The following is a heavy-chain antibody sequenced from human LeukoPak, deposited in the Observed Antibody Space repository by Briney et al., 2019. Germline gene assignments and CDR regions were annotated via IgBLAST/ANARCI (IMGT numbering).Heavy chain of an antibody. CDR1: GYTFTGYY. V-gene: IGHV1-2*02. J-gene: IGHJ4*02. CDR2: INPNSGGT. Sequence: GASVKVSCTASGYTFTGYYMHWVRQAPGQGLEWMGWINPNSGGTNYAQKFQGRVTMTRDTSINTAYMELSRLRSDDTAVYYCARDRSPAPGRSYGRGHFDYWGQGTLVTVSS. D-gene: IGHD5-18*01. CDR3: ARDRSPAPGRSYGRGHFDY.